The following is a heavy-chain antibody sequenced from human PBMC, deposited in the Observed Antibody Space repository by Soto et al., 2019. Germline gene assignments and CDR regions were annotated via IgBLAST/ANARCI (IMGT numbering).Heavy chain of an antibody. D-gene: IGHD2-2*01. J-gene: IGHJ6*02. CDR3: ARLAVVVPAAMRNYYYYGMDV. Sequence: PSETLSLTCTVSGGSISSSGYYWGWIRQPPGKGLEWIGSIYYSGSTYYNPSLKSRVTISVDTSKNQFSLKLSSVTAADTAVYYCARLAVVVPAAMRNYYYYGMDVWGQGTTVTVSS. V-gene: IGHV4-39*01. CDR2: IYYSGST. CDR1: GGSISSSGYY.